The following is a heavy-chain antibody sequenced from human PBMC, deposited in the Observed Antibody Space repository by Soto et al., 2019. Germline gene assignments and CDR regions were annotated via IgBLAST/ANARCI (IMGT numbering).Heavy chain of an antibody. D-gene: IGHD3-16*01. V-gene: IGHV3-23*01. CDR3: AKDRRAGGNSALYFDF. J-gene: IGHJ4*02. Sequence: GGSLRLSCAASGFKFSNYAMSWVRQAPGKGLEWVSLISATGGGTYYADSVKGRFTISRDNSHNTLYLQVHSLTAEDTAVYYCAKDRRAGGNSALYFDFWGQGAQVTVSS. CDR2: ISATGGGT. CDR1: GFKFSNYA.